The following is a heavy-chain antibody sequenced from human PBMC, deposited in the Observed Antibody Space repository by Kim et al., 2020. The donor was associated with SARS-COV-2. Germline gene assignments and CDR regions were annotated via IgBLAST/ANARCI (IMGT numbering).Heavy chain of an antibody. D-gene: IGHD3-10*01. V-gene: IGHV3-30*04. CDR3: ARQGVRGPTYWFDP. J-gene: IGHJ5*02. Sequence: GGSLRLSCAASGFTFSSYAMLWVRQAPGKGLEWVAVISFDGSNKYYGDYVKGRFTVSRDNSKNTLYLQMNSLRAEDTAVYYCARQGVRGPTYWFDPWGQGTLVTVPS. CDR1: GFTFSSYA. CDR2: ISFDGSNK.